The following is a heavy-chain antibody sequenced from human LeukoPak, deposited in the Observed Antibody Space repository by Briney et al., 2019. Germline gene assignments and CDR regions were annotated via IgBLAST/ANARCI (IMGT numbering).Heavy chain of an antibody. V-gene: IGHV4-59*01. CDR1: GGSITSWY. CDR2: IHYSGST. CDR3: ARGYDFWSGRSPDAFDI. Sequence: SETLSLTCTVSGGSITSWYWSWIRQTPGKGLEWIGYIHYSGSTNYNPSLKSRVTISVDTSKNQFSLKLSSVTAADTALYYCARGYDFWSGRSPDAFDIWGQGTMVTVSS. J-gene: IGHJ3*02. D-gene: IGHD3-3*01.